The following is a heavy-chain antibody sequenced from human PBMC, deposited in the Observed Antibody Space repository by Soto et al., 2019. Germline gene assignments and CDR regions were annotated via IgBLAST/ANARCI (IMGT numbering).Heavy chain of an antibody. CDR2: IYYSGST. CDR3: ASQGIRRFEYNWFDP. Sequence: QVQLQESGPGLVKPSETLSLTCTVSGGSISSYYWSWIRQPPGKGLEWIGYIYYSGSTNYNPSLKSRVTISVDTSKNQFSLKLSSVTAADTAVYYCASQGIRRFEYNWFDPWGQGTLVTVSS. J-gene: IGHJ5*02. V-gene: IGHV4-59*08. D-gene: IGHD3-16*01. CDR1: GGSISSYY.